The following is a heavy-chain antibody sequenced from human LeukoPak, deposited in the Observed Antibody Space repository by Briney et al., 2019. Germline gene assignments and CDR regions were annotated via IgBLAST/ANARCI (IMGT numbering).Heavy chain of an antibody. CDR2: IKQDGSEK. CDR1: GFTFSSYW. CDR3: ARDIPPYYYGSGSFNGDWFDP. D-gene: IGHD3-10*01. Sequence: GGSPSLSCAASGFTFSSYWMSWVRQAPGKGLEWVANIKQDGSEKYYVDSVKGRFTISRDNAKNSLYLQMNSLRAEDTAVYYCARDIPPYYYGSGSFNGDWFDPWGQGTLVTVSS. J-gene: IGHJ5*02. V-gene: IGHV3-7*01.